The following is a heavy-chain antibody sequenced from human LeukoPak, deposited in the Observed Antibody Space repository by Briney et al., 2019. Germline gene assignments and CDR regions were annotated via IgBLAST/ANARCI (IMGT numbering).Heavy chain of an antibody. CDR3: ARDGYCSSTSCLSWFDP. J-gene: IGHJ5*02. D-gene: IGHD2-2*01. CDR1: GYTLTGYY. Sequence: ASVKVSCKASGYTLTGYYMHWVRQAPGQGLEWMGWINPNSGGTNYAQKFQGRVTMTRDASISTAYMELSRLRSDDTAVYYCARDGYCSSTSCLSWFDPWGQGTLVTVSS. V-gene: IGHV1-2*02. CDR2: INPNSGGT.